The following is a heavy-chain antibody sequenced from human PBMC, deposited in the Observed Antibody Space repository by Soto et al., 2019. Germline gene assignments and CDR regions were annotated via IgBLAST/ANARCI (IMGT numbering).Heavy chain of an antibody. J-gene: IGHJ3*02. CDR2: IIPILGIA. CDR1: GGTFSSYT. CDR3: ARSYCSGGSCYPGAFDI. Sequence: GASVKVSCTASGGTFSSYTISWVRQAPGQGLEWMGRIIPILGIANYAQKFQGRVTITADKSTSTAYMELSSLRSEDTAVYYCARSYCSGGSCYPGAFDIWGQGTMVTVSS. D-gene: IGHD2-15*01. V-gene: IGHV1-69*02.